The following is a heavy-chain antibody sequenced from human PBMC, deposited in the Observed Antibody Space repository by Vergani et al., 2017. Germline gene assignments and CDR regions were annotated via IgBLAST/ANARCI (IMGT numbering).Heavy chain of an antibody. V-gene: IGHV5-10-1*03. D-gene: IGHD5-18*01. CDR2: IDPSDSDT. J-gene: IGHJ4*02. CDR3: ARTPGIQLWNYFDY. Sequence: EVQLVQSGAEVKKPGESLRISCKGSGYSFTSYWISWVRQMPGKGLEWMGRIDPSDSDTRYSPSFQGQVTISADKSISTAYLQWSSLKASDTAMYYCARTPGIQLWNYFDYWGQGTLVTVSS. CDR1: GYSFTSYW.